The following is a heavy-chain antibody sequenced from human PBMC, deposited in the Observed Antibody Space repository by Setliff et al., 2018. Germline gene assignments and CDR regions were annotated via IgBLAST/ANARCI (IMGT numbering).Heavy chain of an antibody. CDR3: AKGGTHESDY. Sequence: GGSLRLSCAASGITFSSYTMSWVRQTPGKGLEWVSAISGSGGSTYYADSVKGRFTISRDNAKNSLYLQMNSLRVEDTAVYYCAKGGTHESDYWGQGTLVTVSS. D-gene: IGHD3-16*01. CDR1: GITFSSYT. CDR2: ISGSGGST. V-gene: IGHV3-23*01. J-gene: IGHJ4*02.